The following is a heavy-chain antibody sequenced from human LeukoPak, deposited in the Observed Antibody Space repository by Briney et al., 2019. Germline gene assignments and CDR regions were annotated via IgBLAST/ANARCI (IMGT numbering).Heavy chain of an antibody. J-gene: IGHJ3*02. V-gene: IGHV3-64*01. D-gene: IGHD2-8*01. CDR2: ISSNGGST. CDR1: GFTFSSYA. CDR3: ATFGYYDAFDI. Sequence: PGGSLRLSCAASGFTFSSYAMHWVRQAPGKGLEYVTAISSNGGSTYYANSVKGRFTISRDNSKNTLYLQMGSLRAEDMAVYYCATFGYYDAFDIWGQGTMVTVSS.